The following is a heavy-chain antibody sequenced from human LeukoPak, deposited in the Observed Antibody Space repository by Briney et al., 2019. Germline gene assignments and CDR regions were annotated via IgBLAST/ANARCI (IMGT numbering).Heavy chain of an antibody. J-gene: IGHJ4*02. CDR1: GYTFTTYY. CDR3: ARVMSIAARNRYFDY. CDR2: INPSGGGT. Sequence: ASVKVSCNASGYTFTTYYMHWVRQAPGQGLEWMGIINPSGGGTGYAQKFLGRVTMTRDTSTSTVYMELSSLRSEDTAVYYCARVMSIAARNRYFDYWGQGTLVTVSS. D-gene: IGHD6-6*01. V-gene: IGHV1-46*01.